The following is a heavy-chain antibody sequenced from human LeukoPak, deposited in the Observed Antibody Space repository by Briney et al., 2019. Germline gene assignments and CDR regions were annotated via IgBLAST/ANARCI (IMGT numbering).Heavy chain of an antibody. CDR3: ATLSVPRIAAAAHDY. D-gene: IGHD6-13*01. J-gene: IGHJ4*02. CDR2: FDPEDGET. CDR1: GYTLTELS. V-gene: IGHV1-24*01. Sequence: ASVKVSCKVSGYTLTELSMHWVRQAPGKGLEWMGGFDPEDGETIYAQKFQGRVTMTEDASTDTVYMELSSLGSEDTAVYYCATLSVPRIAAAAHDYWGQGTLVTVSS.